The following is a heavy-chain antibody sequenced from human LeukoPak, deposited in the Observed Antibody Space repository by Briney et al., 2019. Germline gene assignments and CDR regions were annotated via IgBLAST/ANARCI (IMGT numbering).Heavy chain of an antibody. Sequence: SVKVSCKASRGTFSSYAISWVRQAPGQGLEWMGRIIPILGIANYAQKFQGRVTITADKSTSTAYMELSSLRSEDTAVYYCARDPHYDYVWGSYPHDYWGQGTLVTVSS. V-gene: IGHV1-69*04. CDR3: ARDPHYDYVWGSYPHDY. CDR1: RGTFSSYA. J-gene: IGHJ4*02. CDR2: IIPILGIA. D-gene: IGHD3-16*02.